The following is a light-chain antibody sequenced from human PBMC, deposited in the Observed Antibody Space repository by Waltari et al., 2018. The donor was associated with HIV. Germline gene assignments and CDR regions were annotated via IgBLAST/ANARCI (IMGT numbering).Light chain of an antibody. Sequence: QSALTQPPSVSGSLGQSVTISCTGTSSDIGAYNRVSWSQQSPGTAPKLRIYEVTHRPSGGPVRFSGSKSRNTASRTISCLQADDGADYYCSSYTTSSTWVFGGGTKLTVL. CDR3: SSYTTSSTWV. CDR1: SSDIGAYNR. V-gene: IGLV2-18*02. J-gene: IGLJ3*02. CDR2: EVT.